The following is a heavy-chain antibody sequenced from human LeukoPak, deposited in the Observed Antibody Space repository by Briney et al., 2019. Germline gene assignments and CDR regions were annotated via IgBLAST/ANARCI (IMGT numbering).Heavy chain of an antibody. CDR3: ARAIVATTFRMDV. CDR1: GYTFTGYY. Sequence: SVNVSCKASGYTFTGYYMHWVRPAPGRGLEWMGWINPNSGGTNNAQKFQGRVTMTRDTSISTAYMELSRLRSDDTAVYYCARAIVATTFRMDVWGQGTTVSVSS. J-gene: IGHJ6*02. V-gene: IGHV1-2*02. D-gene: IGHD5-12*01. CDR2: INPNSGGT.